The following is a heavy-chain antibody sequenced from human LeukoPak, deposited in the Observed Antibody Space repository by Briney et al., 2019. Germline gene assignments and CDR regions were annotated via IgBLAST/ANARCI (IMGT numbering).Heavy chain of an antibody. CDR1: GYSISSGYF. CDR2: IWHSGST. J-gene: IGHJ4*02. CDR3: ARHAKRYSGSRSPFDY. D-gene: IGHD1-26*01. V-gene: IGHV4-38-2*01. Sequence: SETLSLTCGVSGYSISSGYFWGWLRQPPGKGLEWIGSIWHSGSTYYNPSLKSRVTISVDTSKNQFSLKLSSVTAADTAVYYCARHAKRYSGSRSPFDYWGQGTLVTVSS.